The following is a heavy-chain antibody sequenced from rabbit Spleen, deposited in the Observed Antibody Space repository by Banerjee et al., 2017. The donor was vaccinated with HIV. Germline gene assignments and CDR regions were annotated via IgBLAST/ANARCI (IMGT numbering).Heavy chain of an antibody. J-gene: IGHJ4*01. CDR3: ARGAVYTGDIYGRYYINL. D-gene: IGHD7-1*01. CDR1: GFSFSSSYY. V-gene: IGHV1S45*01. CDR2: IYTGSGST. Sequence: EQLVESGGGLVQPEGSLTLTCTASGFSFSSSYYMCWVRQAPGKGLEWIRSIYTGSGSTYYASWAKCRFTIPKTSSTTVTLQMTSLTAADTATSFCARGAVYTGDIYGRYYINLWGPGTLFTVS.